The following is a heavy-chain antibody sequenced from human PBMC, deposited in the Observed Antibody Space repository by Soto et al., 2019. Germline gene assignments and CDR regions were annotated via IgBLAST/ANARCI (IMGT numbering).Heavy chain of an antibody. CDR1: GFTFSSYG. J-gene: IGHJ4*02. V-gene: IGHV3-33*01. D-gene: IGHD3-22*01. CDR3: ARDPAHYYDSSGYPQATFDY. CDR2: IWYDGSNK. Sequence: PGGSLRLSCAASGFTFSSYGMHWVRQAPGKGLEWVAVIWYDGSNKYYADSVKGRFTISRDNSKNTLYLQMNSLRAEDTAVYYCARDPAHYYDSSGYPQATFDYWGQGTLVTVSS.